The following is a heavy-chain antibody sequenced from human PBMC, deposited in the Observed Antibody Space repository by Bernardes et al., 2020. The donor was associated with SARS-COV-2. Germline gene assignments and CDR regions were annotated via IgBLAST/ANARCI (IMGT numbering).Heavy chain of an antibody. D-gene: IGHD6-19*01. CDR3: AKGFVGYTSGWST. CDR2: ISGSGRSQ. Sequence: GGSLRLSCAASGFTFSNYPMSWVRQTPETGLEWVSTISGSGRSQDYADSVKGRFTISRDNSKNTLYLQMNGLRAGDTAVYYCAKGFVGYTSGWSTWGQGTLVIVSS. V-gene: IGHV3-23*01. J-gene: IGHJ5*02. CDR1: GFTFSNYP.